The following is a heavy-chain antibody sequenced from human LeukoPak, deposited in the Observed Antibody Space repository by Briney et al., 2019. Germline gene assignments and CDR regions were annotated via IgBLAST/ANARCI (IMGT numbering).Heavy chain of an antibody. V-gene: IGHV3-23*01. CDR2: ISGSGGST. J-gene: IGHJ4*02. Sequence: GGSLRLSCAASGFTFSSYAMSWVRQAPGKGLEWVSLISGSGGSTYYADSVKGRFTISRDNSKNTLYLQMNSLRVEDTAVYYCAKDRRDYTNTFDFDYWGQGTLVTVSS. CDR3: AKDRRDYTNTFDFDY. CDR1: GFTFSSYA. D-gene: IGHD2-2*02.